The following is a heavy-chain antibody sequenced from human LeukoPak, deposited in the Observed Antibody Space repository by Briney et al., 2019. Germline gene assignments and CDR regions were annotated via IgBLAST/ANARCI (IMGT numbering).Heavy chain of an antibody. J-gene: IGHJ5*02. CDR1: GFTFSSSG. V-gene: IGHV3-30*02. CDR2: IRYDGSNK. CDR3: AKDTTPPKAGLDP. Sequence: GGSPRLSCAASGFTFSSSGMHWVRQAPGKGLEWVAFIRYDGSNKYYADSVKGRFTISRDNSKNTLYLQMNSLRAEDTAVYYCAKDTTPPKAGLDPWGQGTLVTVSS. D-gene: IGHD1-14*01.